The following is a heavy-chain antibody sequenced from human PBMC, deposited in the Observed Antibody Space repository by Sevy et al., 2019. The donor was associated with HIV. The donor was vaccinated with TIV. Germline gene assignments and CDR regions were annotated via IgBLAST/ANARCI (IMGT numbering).Heavy chain of an antibody. D-gene: IGHD1-26*01. Sequence: GGSLRLSCAASGFTFSNYGMHWVRQAPGKGLEWVAVVSYDGSTKYYADFVKGRFTISRDKSKKTMYLQMNTLRTEDTAVFYCAKGSKATDSAFDLWGQGTMVTVSS. J-gene: IGHJ3*01. V-gene: IGHV3-30*18. CDR3: AKGSKATDSAFDL. CDR1: GFTFSNYG. CDR2: VSYDGSTK.